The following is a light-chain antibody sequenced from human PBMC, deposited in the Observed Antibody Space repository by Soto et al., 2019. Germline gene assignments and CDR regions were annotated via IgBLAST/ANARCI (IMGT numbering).Light chain of an antibody. CDR1: SSDVGGYNY. V-gene: IGLV2-14*01. CDR2: GVS. J-gene: IGLJ2*01. CDR3: SSYTSSSTLVV. Sequence: QSALTQPASVSGSPGQSITISCTGTSSDVGGYNYVSWYQQHPGKAPKLMIYGVSTRPSGVSNRFSGSKSGNTASRTSSGLQAEDEADYYCSSYTSSSTLVVFGGGTQLTVL.